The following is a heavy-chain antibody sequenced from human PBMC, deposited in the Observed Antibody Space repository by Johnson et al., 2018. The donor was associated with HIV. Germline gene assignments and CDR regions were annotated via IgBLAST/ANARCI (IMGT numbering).Heavy chain of an antibody. CDR2: ISYDGSNK. Sequence: QVLLVESGGGLVKPGGSLRLSCAASGFTFSDYYMTWIRQAPGKGLAWVAVISYDGSNKYYADSVKGRFTISKDNSKNTLYLQMNSLRPEDTAVYYCVQGVPNPAGAFDIWGRGTMVTVSS. D-gene: IGHD6-19*01. V-gene: IGHV3-30-3*01. J-gene: IGHJ3*02. CDR1: GFTFSDYY. CDR3: VQGVPNPAGAFDI.